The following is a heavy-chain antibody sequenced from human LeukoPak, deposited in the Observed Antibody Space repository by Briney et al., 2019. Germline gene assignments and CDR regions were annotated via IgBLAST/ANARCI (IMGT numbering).Heavy chain of an antibody. CDR3: ASSTTVTPVSY. D-gene: IGHD4-17*01. CDR1: GGSISSYY. Sequence: QPSETLSLTCTVSGGSISSYYWSWIRQPPGKGLEGIGYIYTSGSTNYNPSLKSRVTISVDTSKTQFPLKLSSVTAADTAVYYCASSTTVTPVSYWGQGTLVTVSS. CDR2: IYTSGST. V-gene: IGHV4-4*09. J-gene: IGHJ4*02.